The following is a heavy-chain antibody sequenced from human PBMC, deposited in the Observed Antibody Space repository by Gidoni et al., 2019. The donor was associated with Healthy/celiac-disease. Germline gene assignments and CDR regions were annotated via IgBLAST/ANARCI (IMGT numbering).Heavy chain of an antibody. Sequence: EVQMVQSGAEVKKPGAPVNISCKVSGYTFTDYYMHWVQQAPGKGLEWMGLVDPEDGETIYAEKFQGRVTITADTSTDTAYMELSSLRSEDTAVYYCATSPLSSGYANWFDPWGQGTLVTVSS. V-gene: IGHV1-69-2*01. D-gene: IGHD3-22*01. CDR3: ATSPLSSGYANWFDP. J-gene: IGHJ5*02. CDR2: VDPEDGET. CDR1: GYTFTDYY.